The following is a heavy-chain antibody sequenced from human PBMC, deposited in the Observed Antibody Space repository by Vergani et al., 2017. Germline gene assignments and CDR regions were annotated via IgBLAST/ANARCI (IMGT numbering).Heavy chain of an antibody. D-gene: IGHD2-2*01. Sequence: QLQLQESGPGLVKPSETLSLTCTVSGGSISSSSYYWGWIRQPPGKGLEWIGSIYYSGSTDYNPSLKSRVTISVDTSKNQFSLKLSSVTAADTAVYYCASRPGYCSSASCYGYVYDMWGQATMVIVSS. CDR3: ASRPGYCSSASCYGYVYDM. CDR1: GGSISSSSYY. V-gene: IGHV4-39*01. CDR2: IYYSGST. J-gene: IGHJ3*02.